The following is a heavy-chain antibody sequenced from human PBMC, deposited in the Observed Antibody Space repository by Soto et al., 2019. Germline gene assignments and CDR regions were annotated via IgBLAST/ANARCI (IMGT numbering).Heavy chain of an antibody. D-gene: IGHD1-1*01. V-gene: IGHV5-51*01. CDR2: IYPGDYDT. CDR1: GYSFSTYW. J-gene: IGHJ4*02. Sequence: EVQLVQSGAEVKKPGESLKISCKGFGYSFSTYWIGWVRQMPGKGLEWMGIIYPGDYDTRYSPSFQGQVTISVDKSISTAYLQWSSLKASDTAMYYCARTSWKLLDPYYFDSWGQGTLVTVSS. CDR3: ARTSWKLLDPYYFDS.